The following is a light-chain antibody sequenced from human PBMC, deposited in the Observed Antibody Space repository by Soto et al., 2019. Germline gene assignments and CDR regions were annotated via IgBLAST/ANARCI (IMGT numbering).Light chain of an antibody. Sequence: SYELTQPPSVSVAPGKTANITCGENNIGAKSVHWYQQKPGQAPVLVIYYDSDRPSGIPERFSGSNSGNTATLTISRVEAGDEADYHCQVWDRSSDHVVFGGGTKLTVL. CDR1: NIGAKS. V-gene: IGLV3-21*04. CDR2: YDS. J-gene: IGLJ2*01. CDR3: QVWDRSSDHVV.